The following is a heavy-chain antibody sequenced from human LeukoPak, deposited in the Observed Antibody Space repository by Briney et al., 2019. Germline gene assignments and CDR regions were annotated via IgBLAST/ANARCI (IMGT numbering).Heavy chain of an antibody. Sequence: PSQTLSLTCAISGDSVSSTSAGWNWIRQSPSRGLEWLGRTYYRSKWYNEYAVSVKSRITVNPGTSNNQFSLQLNSVTPEDTAVYYCARGGSYAFDIWGQGTMVTVSS. V-gene: IGHV6-1*01. CDR2: TYYRSKWYN. CDR1: GDSVSSTSAG. CDR3: ARGGSYAFDI. J-gene: IGHJ3*02.